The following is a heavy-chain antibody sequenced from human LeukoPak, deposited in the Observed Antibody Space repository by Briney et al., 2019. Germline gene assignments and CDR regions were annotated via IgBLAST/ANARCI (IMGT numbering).Heavy chain of an antibody. Sequence: GGSLRLSCKGSGYSFTSYWIGWVRQMPGKGLEWMGIIYPGDSDTRYSPSFQGQVTISADKSISTAYLQWSSLKASDTAMYYCARHRAFIAAAGTVADYWGQGTLVTVSS. J-gene: IGHJ4*02. CDR1: GYSFTSYW. CDR3: ARHRAFIAAAGTVADY. V-gene: IGHV5-51*01. CDR2: IYPGDSDT. D-gene: IGHD6-13*01.